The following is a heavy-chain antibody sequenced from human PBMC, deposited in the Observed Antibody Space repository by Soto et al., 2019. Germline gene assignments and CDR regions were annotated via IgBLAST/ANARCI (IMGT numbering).Heavy chain of an antibody. CDR2: IIPILGTA. V-gene: IGHV1-69*13. D-gene: IGHD2-2*01. J-gene: IGHJ4*02. CDR3: ARGGAPYCSSECYFEY. CDR1: GVTFSSYG. Sequence: ASVKVSCKASGVTFSSYGISWVRQARGQGLEWMGGIIPILGTANYAQKFQGRVTITADESTTTAYMELYSLRSEDTAVYYCARGGAPYCSSECYFEYWGQGALVTVSS.